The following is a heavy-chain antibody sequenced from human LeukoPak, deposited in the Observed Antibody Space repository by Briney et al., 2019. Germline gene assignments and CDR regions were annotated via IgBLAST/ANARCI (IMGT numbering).Heavy chain of an antibody. D-gene: IGHD3-10*01. CDR1: GFTFSTYA. Sequence: GGSLRLSCAASGFTFSTYAISWVHQAPGKGLEWVSAITGDGDTTYYADSVKGRFTISRDNSKNTLYLQMNTLRAEDTAVYYCAKRSGAGRCMDVWGQGTTVTVSS. V-gene: IGHV3-23*01. CDR2: ITGDGDTT. CDR3: AKRSGAGRCMDV. J-gene: IGHJ6*02.